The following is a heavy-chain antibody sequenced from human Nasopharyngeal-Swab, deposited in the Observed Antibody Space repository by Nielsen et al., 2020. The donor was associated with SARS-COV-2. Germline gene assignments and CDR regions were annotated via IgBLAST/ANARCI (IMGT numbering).Heavy chain of an antibody. V-gene: IGHV3-21*01. D-gene: IGHD6-13*01. CDR3: ASSPAAAGTVYYYYGMDV. CDR1: GFTFSSYS. Sequence: GGSLRLSCAASGFTFSSYSMNWVRQAPGKGLEWVSSISSSSSYIYYADSVKGRFTISRDNAKNSLYLQMNILRAEDTAVYYCASSPAAAGTVYYYYGMDVWGQGSTVTVSS. CDR2: ISSSSSYI. J-gene: IGHJ6*02.